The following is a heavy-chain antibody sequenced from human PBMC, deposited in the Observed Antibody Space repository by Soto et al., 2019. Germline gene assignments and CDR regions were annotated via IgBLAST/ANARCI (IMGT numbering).Heavy chain of an antibody. CDR1: GGTFSSYA. Sequence: QVQLVQSGAEVKKPGSSVKVSCKASGGTFSSYAISWVRQAPGQGLEWMGGIIPIFGTANYAQKYQGRVTITADESTSTAYMELSSLRSDDTAVYYWARDPPGGAWGMDVWGQGTTVTVSS. J-gene: IGHJ6*02. D-gene: IGHD1-26*01. CDR3: ARDPPGGAWGMDV. CDR2: IIPIFGTA. V-gene: IGHV1-69*01.